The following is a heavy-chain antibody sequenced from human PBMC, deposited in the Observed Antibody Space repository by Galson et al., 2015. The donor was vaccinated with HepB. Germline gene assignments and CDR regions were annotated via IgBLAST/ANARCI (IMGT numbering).Heavy chain of an antibody. CDR1: GFTFSSYG. D-gene: IGHD5-24*01. J-gene: IGHJ4*02. V-gene: IGHV3-30*18. Sequence: SLRLSCAASGFTFSSYGMHWVRQAPGKGLEWVAVISYDGSNKYYADSVKGRFTISRDNSKNTLYLQMNSLRAEDTAVYYCAKDGAAGWLQQNFDYWGQGTLVTVSS. CDR3: AKDGAAGWLQQNFDY. CDR2: ISYDGSNK.